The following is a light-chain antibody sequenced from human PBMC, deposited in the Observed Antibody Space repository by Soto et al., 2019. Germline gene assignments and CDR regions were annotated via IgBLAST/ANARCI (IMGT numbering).Light chain of an antibody. Sequence: DIVMKQSPATLSVAPGERVTFSCRASQGVSRKLAWYQHKPGQTPRLLIYDTSTRATGVPTRFSGSRSGAEFTLTINSLQSEDFAVYYCQPYNNWPPTFGGGTKVDI. CDR1: QGVSRK. CDR3: QPYNNWPPT. J-gene: IGKJ4*01. CDR2: DTS. V-gene: IGKV3-15*01.